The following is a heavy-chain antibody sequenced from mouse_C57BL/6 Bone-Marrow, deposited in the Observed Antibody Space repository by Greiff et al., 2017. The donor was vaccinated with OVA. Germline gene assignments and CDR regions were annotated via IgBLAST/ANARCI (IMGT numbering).Heavy chain of an antibody. Sequence: EVQRVESGAELVRPGASVKLSCTASGFTFKDDYMHWVKQRPEQGLEWIGWIDPENGDTEYASKFQGKATITADTSSNTAYLQLSSLTSEDAAVYYCTSYGNLDYWGQGTSLTVSS. J-gene: IGHJ2*02. V-gene: IGHV14-4*01. CDR2: IDPENGDT. D-gene: IGHD2-1*01. CDR3: TSYGNLDY. CDR1: GFTFKDDY.